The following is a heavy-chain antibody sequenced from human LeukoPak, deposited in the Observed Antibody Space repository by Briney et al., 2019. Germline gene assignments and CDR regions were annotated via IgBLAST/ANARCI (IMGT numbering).Heavy chain of an antibody. CDR3: ARDLHGSGSYWGAFDI. J-gene: IGHJ3*02. CDR2: ISYDGSNK. CDR1: GFTFSSYA. D-gene: IGHD3-10*01. V-gene: IGHV3-30*04. Sequence: GRSLRLSCAASGFTFSSYAMHWVRQAPGKGLEWVAVISYDGSNKYYADSVKGRFTISRDNSKNTLYLQMNSLRAEDTAVYYCARDLHGSGSYWGAFDIWGQGTMVTVSS.